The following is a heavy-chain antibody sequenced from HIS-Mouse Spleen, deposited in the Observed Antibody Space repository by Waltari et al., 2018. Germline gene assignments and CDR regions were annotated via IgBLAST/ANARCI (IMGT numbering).Heavy chain of an antibody. Sequence: LEWVAVISYDGSNKYYADSVKGRFTISRDNSKNTLYLQMNSLRAEDTAVYYCARDLGSLIAAAGSYFDYWGQGTLVTVSS. J-gene: IGHJ4*02. CDR2: ISYDGSNK. V-gene: IGHV3-30*04. D-gene: IGHD6-13*01. CDR3: ARDLGSLIAAAGSYFDY.